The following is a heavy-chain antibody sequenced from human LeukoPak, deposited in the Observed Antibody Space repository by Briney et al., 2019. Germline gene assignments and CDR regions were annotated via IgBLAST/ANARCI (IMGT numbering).Heavy chain of an antibody. D-gene: IGHD4/OR15-4a*01. J-gene: IGHJ5*02. CDR2: IYHSGST. CDR1: GGSISSSNW. CDR3: TTATVLGEYNWFDP. V-gene: IGHV4-4*02. Sequence: PSGTLSLTCAVSGGSISSSNWWSWVRQPPGKGLEWIGEIYHSGSTNYNPSLKSRVTISVDKSKNQFSLKLSSVTAADTAVYYCTTATVLGEYNWFDPWGQGTLVTVSS.